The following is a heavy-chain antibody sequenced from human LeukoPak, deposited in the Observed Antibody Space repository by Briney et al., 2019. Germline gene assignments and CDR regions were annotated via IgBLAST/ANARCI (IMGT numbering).Heavy chain of an antibody. Sequence: ASVKVSCKASGYTFTSYDINWVRQAPGQGLEWMGWINPNSGGTNYAQKFQGRVTITADESTSTAYMELSSLRSEDTAVYYCASPSRYSSSPNLDYWGQGTLVTVSS. CDR1: GYTFTSYD. V-gene: IGHV1-8*01. D-gene: IGHD6-13*01. CDR2: INPNSGGT. CDR3: ASPSRYSSSPNLDY. J-gene: IGHJ4*02.